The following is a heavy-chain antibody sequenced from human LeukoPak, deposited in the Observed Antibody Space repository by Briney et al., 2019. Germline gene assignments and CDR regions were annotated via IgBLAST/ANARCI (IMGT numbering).Heavy chain of an antibody. CDR2: IYYSGST. D-gene: IGHD3-9*01. CDR3: AREGGDILTGYNWFDP. J-gene: IGHJ5*02. V-gene: IGHV4-31*03. Sequence: SETLSLTCTVSGGSISSGGYYWSWIRQHPGKGLEWIGYIYYSGSTYYNPSLKSRVTISVDTSKNQFSLKLSSVTAADTAVYYCAREGGDILTGYNWFDPWGQGTLVTVSS. CDR1: GGSISSGGYY.